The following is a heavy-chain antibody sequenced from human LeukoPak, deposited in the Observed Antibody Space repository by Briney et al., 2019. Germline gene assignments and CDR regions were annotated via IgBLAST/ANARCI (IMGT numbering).Heavy chain of an antibody. V-gene: IGHV3-30*04. CDR2: ISSDGVEK. CDR1: GFTFSHYG. D-gene: IGHD3-9*01. Sequence: GRSLRLSCEASGFTFSHYGIHWVRQTPGKGLEWVAAISSDGVEKHYADSVKGRFTISRDNSKGTLYLQMNSLRAEDTALYYCAREGHYDILTGYSPVEYYFYYMGVWGKGTTVTVSS. CDR3: AREGHYDILTGYSPVEYYFYYMGV. J-gene: IGHJ6*03.